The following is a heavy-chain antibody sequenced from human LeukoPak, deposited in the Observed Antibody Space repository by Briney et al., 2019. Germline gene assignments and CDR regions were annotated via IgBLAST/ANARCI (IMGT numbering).Heavy chain of an antibody. CDR2: INPNSGGT. J-gene: IGHJ4*02. CDR3: ARYPSSGWYNFDY. D-gene: IGHD6-19*01. CDR1: GYTFTGYY. Sequence: VASVKVSCKASGYTFTGYYMHWVRQAPGQGLEWMGWINPNSGGTNYAQKFQGRVTMTRDTSISTAYMELSRLRSDDTAVYYCARYPSSGWYNFDYWGQGTLVTVSS. V-gene: IGHV1-2*02.